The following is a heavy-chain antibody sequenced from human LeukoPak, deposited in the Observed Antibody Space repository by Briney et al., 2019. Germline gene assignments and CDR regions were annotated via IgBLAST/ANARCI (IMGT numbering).Heavy chain of an antibody. J-gene: IGHJ4*02. V-gene: IGHV4-4*07. CDR1: GGSISNYY. CDR2: IYTSGST. D-gene: IGHD6-6*01. CDR3: ARDTRIAAPPNYYFDY. Sequence: PSETLSLTCTVSGGSISNYYWSWIRQPAGKGLEWIGRIYTSGSTNYNPSLKSRVTISVDTSKNQFSLKLSSVTAADTAVYYCARDTRIAAPPNYYFDYWGQGTLVTVSS.